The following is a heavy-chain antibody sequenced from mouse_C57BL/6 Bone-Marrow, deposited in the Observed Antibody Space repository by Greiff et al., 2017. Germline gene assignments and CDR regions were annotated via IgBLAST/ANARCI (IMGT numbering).Heavy chain of an antibody. J-gene: IGHJ4*01. CDR1: GYTFTDYY. V-gene: IGHV1-19*01. CDR3: ARELRFFYYAMDY. CDR2: INPYNGGT. D-gene: IGHD1-1*01. Sequence: EVQLQQSGPVLVKPGASVKMSCKASGYTFTDYYMNWVKQSHGKSLEWIGGINPYNGGTSYNQQFKGKATLTVDKSSSTAYMELNSLTSEDSAVYYCARELRFFYYAMDYWGQGTSVTVSS.